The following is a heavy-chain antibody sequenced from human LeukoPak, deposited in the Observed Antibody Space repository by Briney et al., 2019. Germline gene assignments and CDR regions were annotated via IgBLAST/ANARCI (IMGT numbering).Heavy chain of an antibody. D-gene: IGHD5-24*01. CDR3: AKRHGCNPGRSPFDY. CDR2: MQYDGSDK. V-gene: IGHV3-30*02. CDR1: GFSFNNYG. J-gene: IGHJ4*02. Sequence: GGSLRLSCAASGFSFNNYGIHWVRQAPGKGLEWVTFMQYDGSDKFYADSVKGRFTISRDNSKNTLYLQMNSLRVEDTAVYYCAKRHGCNPGRSPFDYWGQGTLVTVSS.